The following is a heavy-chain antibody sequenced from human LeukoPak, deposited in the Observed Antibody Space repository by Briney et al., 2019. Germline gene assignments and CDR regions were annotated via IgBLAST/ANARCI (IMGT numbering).Heavy chain of an antibody. D-gene: IGHD4-17*01. V-gene: IGHV4-38-2*01. J-gene: IGHJ4*02. Sequence: SETLSLTCAVSDYSISSGYYWGWIRQPPGKGLEWIGSIYHSGSTYYNPSLKSRVTISVDTSKNQFSLKLSSVTAADTAVYYCARFGGLRSSFDYWGQGTLVTVSS. CDR1: DYSISSGYY. CDR2: IYHSGST. CDR3: ARFGGLRSSFDY.